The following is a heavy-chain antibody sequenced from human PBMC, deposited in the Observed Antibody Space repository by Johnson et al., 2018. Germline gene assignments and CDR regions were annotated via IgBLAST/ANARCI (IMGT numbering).Heavy chain of an antibody. CDR2: IATGGDT. Sequence: VQLVQSGGGLVQPGGSLRLSCAASGFTFSNYDMQWVRQATGKGLEWVSPIATGGDTYCPGSVKGRFTISRDRSKNTLYLQRNSLRAEDTAVYYCAKDQWDTAMVSYVLDVWGQGTTVTVSS. D-gene: IGHD5-18*01. J-gene: IGHJ6*02. CDR3: AKDQWDTAMVSYVLDV. CDR1: GFTFSNYD. V-gene: IGHV3-13*01.